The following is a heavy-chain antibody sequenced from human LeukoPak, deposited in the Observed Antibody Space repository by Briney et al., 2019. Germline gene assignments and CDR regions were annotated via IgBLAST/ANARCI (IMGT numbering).Heavy chain of an antibody. CDR1: GYTFTDYF. D-gene: IGHD2/OR15-2a*01. CDR3: ARELIEDQNWFDP. J-gene: IGHJ5*02. Sequence: GASVKVSCKASGYTFTDYFIHWVRQAPGQGLEWMGWLNPHSGVTKYAQKFQGRVTMTRDTSMSTAYMDLSGLRSDDTAVYFCARELIEDQNWFDPWGQGTLVTVSS. V-gene: IGHV1-2*02. CDR2: LNPHSGVT.